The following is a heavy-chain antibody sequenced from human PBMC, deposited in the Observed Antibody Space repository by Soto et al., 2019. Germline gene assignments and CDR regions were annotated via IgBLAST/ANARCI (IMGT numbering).Heavy chain of an antibody. CDR3: ARDGGAYYDFWSGYYQNYYYYGMDV. Sequence: PGGSLRLSCEASGFTFSSYWMHWVRQVPGKGLGWVSRINSDGTNTDYADPVKGRFTISRANAKNTLYLQMNSLRAEDTAVYYCARDGGAYYDFWSGYYQNYYYYGMDVWGQGTTVTVSS. J-gene: IGHJ6*02. CDR2: INSDGTNT. V-gene: IGHV3-74*01. CDR1: GFTFSSYW. D-gene: IGHD3-3*01.